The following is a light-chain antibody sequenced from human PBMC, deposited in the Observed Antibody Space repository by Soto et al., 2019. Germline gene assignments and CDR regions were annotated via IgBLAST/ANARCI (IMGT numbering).Light chain of an antibody. CDR2: GAS. Sequence: EIVLTQSPGTLSLSPGERATLSCRASQSVSSSYLAWYQQKPGQAPRHLIYGASSRATGIPDRFSGSGSGTDFTLTISRLQPEDFAVYYCQQYRSSPRTFGQGTKVEIK. V-gene: IGKV3-20*01. J-gene: IGKJ1*01. CDR1: QSVSSSY. CDR3: QQYRSSPRT.